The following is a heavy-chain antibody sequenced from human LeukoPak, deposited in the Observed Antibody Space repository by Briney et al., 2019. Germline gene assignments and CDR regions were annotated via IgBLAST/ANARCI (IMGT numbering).Heavy chain of an antibody. D-gene: IGHD2-21*01. J-gene: IGHJ3*02. Sequence: GGSLRLSCEASGFSFSTFWMTWVRQAPGKGLGWVANIKADGTVKHSLDSMEGRFTISRDNARSSLYLQMNSLRAEDTAVYYCVRDSNYYENSGGRNVYYDALDIWGHGTMVTVSS. CDR2: IKADGTVK. CDR3: VRDSNYYENSGGRNVYYDALDI. V-gene: IGHV3-7*01. CDR1: GFSFSTFW.